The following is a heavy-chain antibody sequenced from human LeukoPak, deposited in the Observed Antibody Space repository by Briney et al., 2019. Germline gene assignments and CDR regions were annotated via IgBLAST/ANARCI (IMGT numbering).Heavy chain of an antibody. CDR2: IYYAGNT. CDR1: GGSISSYF. J-gene: IGHJ4*02. V-gene: IGHV4-59*12. Sequence: PSETLSLTCTVSGGSISSYFWSWIRQPPGKALEWIGYIYYAGNTKYSPSLKGRVTISVDTSKNQFSLNLISVTAADTAVYYCVRAYDYWGQGTLVTVSS. CDR3: VRAYDY.